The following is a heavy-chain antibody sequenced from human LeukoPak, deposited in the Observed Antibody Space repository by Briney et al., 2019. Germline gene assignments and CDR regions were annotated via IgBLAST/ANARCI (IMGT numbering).Heavy chain of an antibody. Sequence: GESLKISCKGSGYSFTSYWIGWVRQMPGKDLEWMGIIYPGDSDTRYSPSFQGQVTISADKSISTAYLQRSNLKASDTAMYYCASLPVYQDWFDPWGQGTLVTVSS. CDR3: ASLPVYQDWFDP. V-gene: IGHV5-51*01. CDR2: IYPGDSDT. CDR1: GYSFTSYW. D-gene: IGHD2-8*01. J-gene: IGHJ5*02.